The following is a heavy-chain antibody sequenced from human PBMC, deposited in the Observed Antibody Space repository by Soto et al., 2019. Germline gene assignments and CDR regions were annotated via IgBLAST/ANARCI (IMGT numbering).Heavy chain of an antibody. D-gene: IGHD5-18*01. CDR3: ARNSGIQLAYEYFQH. J-gene: IGHJ1*01. V-gene: IGHV1-69*13. CDR2: IIPIFGTA. CDR1: GGTFSSYA. Sequence: SVKVSCKASGGTFSSYAISWVRQAPGQGLEWMGGIIPIFGTANYAQKFQGGVTITADESTSTAYMELSSLRSEDTAVYYCARNSGIQLAYEYFQHWGQGTLVTVSS.